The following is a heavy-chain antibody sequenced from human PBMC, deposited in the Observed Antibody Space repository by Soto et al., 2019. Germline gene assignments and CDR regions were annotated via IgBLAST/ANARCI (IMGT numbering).Heavy chain of an antibody. V-gene: IGHV4-59*01. Sequence: SETLSLTCTVSGGSISGNYWSWIRKPPGKGLQYIGYISYSGSTNYNPSLKSRVTISVDTSNNLFSLRLSSVTAADTAVYYCARDVGLQHDTGYYDFWSGKNNWFDPWGQGILVTVSS. D-gene: IGHD3-3*01. CDR2: ISYSGST. CDR3: ARDVGLQHDTGYYDFWSGKNNWFDP. CDR1: GGSISGNY. J-gene: IGHJ5*02.